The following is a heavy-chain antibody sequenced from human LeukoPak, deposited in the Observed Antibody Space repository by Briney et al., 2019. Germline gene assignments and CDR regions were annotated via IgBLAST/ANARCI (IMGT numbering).Heavy chain of an antibody. CDR3: ASGIRERGFDS. J-gene: IGHJ4*02. V-gene: IGHV3-74*01. D-gene: IGHD1-1*01. Sequence: SGGSLRLSCAASGFTFSSYWMHWVRQAPGKGLVWVSRINSDGSSTSYADSVKGRFTTSRDNAKNSQYLQMNSLRAEDTALYFCASGIRERGFDSWGQGTLVTVSS. CDR2: INSDGSST. CDR1: GFTFSSYW.